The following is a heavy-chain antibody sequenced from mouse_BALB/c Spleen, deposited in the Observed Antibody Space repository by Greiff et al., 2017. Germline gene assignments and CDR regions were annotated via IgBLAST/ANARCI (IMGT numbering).Heavy chain of an antibody. CDR2: IYWDDDK. D-gene: IGHD2-1*01. V-gene: IGHV8-12*01. Sequence: QVTLKESGPGILQPSQTLSLTCSFSGFSLSTSGMGVSWIRQPSGKGLEWLAHIYWDDDKRYNPSLKSRLTISKDTSRNQVFLKITSVDTADTATYYCARNYGNPYWYFDVWGAGTTVTVSS. CDR3: ARNYGNPYWYFDV. J-gene: IGHJ1*01. CDR1: GFSLSTSGMG.